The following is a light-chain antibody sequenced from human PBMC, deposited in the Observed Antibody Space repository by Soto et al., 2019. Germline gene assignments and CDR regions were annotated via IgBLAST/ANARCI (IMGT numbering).Light chain of an antibody. J-gene: IGLJ2*01. Sequence: SYELTQPPSVSVSPGQTASITCSGDKLGDKYACWYQRKPGQSPVLVIYQDRKRPSGIPERFSGSNSGNTATLTISGTQAMDEADYYCQAWDSSTAVFGGGTKLAVL. CDR1: KLGDKY. CDR2: QDR. V-gene: IGLV3-1*01. CDR3: QAWDSSTAV.